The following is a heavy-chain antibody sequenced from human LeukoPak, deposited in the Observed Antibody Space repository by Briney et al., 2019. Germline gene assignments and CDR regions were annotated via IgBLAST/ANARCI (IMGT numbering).Heavy chain of an antibody. J-gene: IGHJ3*02. V-gene: IGHV1-18*01. D-gene: IGHD4-17*01. Sequence: ASVKVSCKASGYTFTSYGISWVRQAPGQGLEWMGWISAYNGNTNYAQKLQGRVTMTTDTSTSTAYVELRSLRSDDTAVYYCARATVTYAFDIWGQGTMVTVSS. CDR3: ARATVTYAFDI. CDR1: GYTFTSYG. CDR2: ISAYNGNT.